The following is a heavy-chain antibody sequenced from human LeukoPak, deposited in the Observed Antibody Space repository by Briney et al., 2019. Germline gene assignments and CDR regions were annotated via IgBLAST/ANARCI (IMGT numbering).Heavy chain of an antibody. J-gene: IGHJ5*02. CDR3: ARDQGRFDP. CDR2: IYHSGST. V-gene: IGHV4-30-2*01. Sequence: PSETLSLTCTVSGGSISSGGYYWSWIRQPPGKGLEWIGYIYHSGSTYYNPSLKSRVTISVDRSKNQFSLKLSSVTAADTAVYYCARDQGRFDPWGQGTLVTVSS. D-gene: IGHD3-10*01. CDR1: GGSISSGGYY.